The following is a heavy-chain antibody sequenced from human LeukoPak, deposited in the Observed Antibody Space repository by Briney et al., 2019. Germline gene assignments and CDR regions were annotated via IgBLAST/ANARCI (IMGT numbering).Heavy chain of an antibody. CDR1: GYTFTGYY. D-gene: IGHD3-22*01. CDR2: INPNSGGT. V-gene: IGHV1-2*02. Sequence: ASVKVSCKASGYTFTGYYMHWVRQAPGQGLEWMGWINPNSGGTNYAQKFQGRVTMTRDTSISTAYMELSSLRSEDTAVYYCARIYYRRSDYHYYYMDVWGEGTTVTVSS. CDR3: ARIYYRRSDYHYYYMDV. J-gene: IGHJ6*03.